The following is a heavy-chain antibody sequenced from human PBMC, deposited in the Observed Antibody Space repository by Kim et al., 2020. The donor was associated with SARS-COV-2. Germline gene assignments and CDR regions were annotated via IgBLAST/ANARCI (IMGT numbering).Heavy chain of an antibody. CDR3: AKAQDGAASG. J-gene: IGHJ4*02. Sequence: GGSLRLSCAASGFTFSSYAMHWVRQAPGKGLEWVAVISYDGSNINYADSVKGRFTVSRDNSKNTLYLQMNSLRADDTAVYYCAKAQDGAASGCGQATPVT. D-gene: IGHD6-13*01. CDR1: GFTFSSYA. V-gene: IGHV3-30-3*01. CDR2: ISYDGSNI.